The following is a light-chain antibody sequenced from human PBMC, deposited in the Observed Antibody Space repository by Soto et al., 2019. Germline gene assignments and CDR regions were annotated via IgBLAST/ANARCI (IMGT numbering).Light chain of an antibody. CDR3: QQRQSWPRT. Sequence: EIVMTQSPATLSVSPGQRATLSCRASQSVSSNLAWYQQEPGQAPRLLIYGASTRATGIPARFSGSGSGTDFTLTISSLEPEDFAVYYCQQRQSWPRTFGQGTKVDIK. CDR1: QSVSSN. J-gene: IGKJ1*01. CDR2: GAS. V-gene: IGKV3-15*01.